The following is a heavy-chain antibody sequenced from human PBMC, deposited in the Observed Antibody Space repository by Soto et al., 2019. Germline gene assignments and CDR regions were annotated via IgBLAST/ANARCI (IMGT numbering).Heavy chain of an antibody. CDR3: ATNGYSSGWYFDY. D-gene: IGHD6-19*01. CDR1: GGSISSGGYY. CDR2: IYYSGST. Sequence: SETLSLTCTVSGGSISSGGYYWSWIRQHPGKGLEWIGYIYYSGSTYYNPSLKSGVTISVDTSKNQSSLKLTSVTAADTAVYYCATNGYSSGWYFDYWGQGTLVTVSS. V-gene: IGHV4-31*03. J-gene: IGHJ4*02.